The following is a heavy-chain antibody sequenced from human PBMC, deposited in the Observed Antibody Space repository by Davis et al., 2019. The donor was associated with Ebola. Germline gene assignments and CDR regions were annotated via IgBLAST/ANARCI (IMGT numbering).Heavy chain of an antibody. J-gene: IGHJ4*02. CDR2: INAGNGNT. V-gene: IGHV1-3*01. CDR1: GYTFTSYA. Sequence: AASVKVSCKASGYTFTSYAMHWVRQAPGQRLEWMGWINAGNGNTKYSQKFQGRVTITRDTSASTAYMELRSLRSEDTAVYYCARSLLWGLLHFDYWGQGTLVTVSS. CDR3: ARSLLWGLLHFDY. D-gene: IGHD1-26*01.